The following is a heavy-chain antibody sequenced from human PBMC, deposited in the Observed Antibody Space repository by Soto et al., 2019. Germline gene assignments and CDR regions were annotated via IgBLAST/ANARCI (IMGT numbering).Heavy chain of an antibody. D-gene: IGHD3-10*01. V-gene: IGHV4-59*02. CDR1: GGSVSGYF. CDR3: ARDGYDGSGSPYPAY. Sequence: SETLYLTFSVSGGSVSGYFWGLIRQSPGKGLEWIGYIYYLGSTDYNPSLKSRVTISVDTSKRQFSLRLTSVTAADTAVYYCARDGYDGSGSPYPAYWGPGTQVTVSS. J-gene: IGHJ4*02. CDR2: IYYLGST.